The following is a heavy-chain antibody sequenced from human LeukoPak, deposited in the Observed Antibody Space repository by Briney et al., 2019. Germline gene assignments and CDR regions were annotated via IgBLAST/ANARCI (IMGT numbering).Heavy chain of an antibody. CDR2: ISSSSSYI. D-gene: IGHD2-15*01. CDR1: GFTFSSYS. CDR3: ASEYCSGGSCLPDY. V-gene: IGHV3-21*01. Sequence: PGGSLRLSCAASGFTFSSYSMNWVRQAPGKGLEWVSSISSSSSYIYYADSVKGRFTISRDNAKNSLYLQMNSLRAEDTAVYYCASEYCSGGSCLPDYWGQGTLVTVSS. J-gene: IGHJ4*02.